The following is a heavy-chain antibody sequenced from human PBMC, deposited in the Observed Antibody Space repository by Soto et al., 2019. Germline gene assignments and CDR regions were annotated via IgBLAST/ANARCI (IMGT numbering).Heavy chain of an antibody. J-gene: IGHJ4*02. V-gene: IGHV3-11*06. D-gene: IGHD3-10*01. CDR1: GFTFSDYY. CDR3: ARDQGVGSLIDY. Sequence: GGSLRLFCAASGFTFSDYYMSWIRQAPGKGLEWVSYISSSSSYTNYADSVKGRFTISRDNAKNSLYLQMNSLRAEDTAVYYCARDQGVGSLIDYWGQGTLVTVSS. CDR2: ISSSSSYT.